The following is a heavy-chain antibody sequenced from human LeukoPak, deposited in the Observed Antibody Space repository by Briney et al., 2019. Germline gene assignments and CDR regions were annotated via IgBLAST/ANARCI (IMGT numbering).Heavy chain of an antibody. Sequence: PGGSLRLSCKGSGYSFTSYWIGWVRQMPGKGLEWMGIIYPGDSDTRYSPSFQGQVTISADKSISTAYLQWSSLKAADTAIYYCARRRDGYPGHFDYWGQGTLVTVSS. D-gene: IGHD5-24*01. CDR3: ARRRDGYPGHFDY. CDR1: GYSFTSYW. J-gene: IGHJ4*02. CDR2: IYPGDSDT. V-gene: IGHV5-51*01.